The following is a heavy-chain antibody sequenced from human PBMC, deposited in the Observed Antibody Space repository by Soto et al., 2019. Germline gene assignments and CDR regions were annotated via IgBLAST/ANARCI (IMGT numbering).Heavy chain of an antibody. V-gene: IGHV3-33*08. CDR2: IWYDGSNK. Sequence: GGSLRLSCAASGFSFSSYGMHWVRQAPGKGLEWVAVIWYDGSNKYYADSVKGRFTISRDNSKNTLYLQMNSLRAEDTAVYYCARVSCSSTSCYPNYYYYYYMDVWGKGTTVTVSS. CDR3: ARVSCSSTSCYPNYYYYYYMDV. J-gene: IGHJ6*03. D-gene: IGHD2-2*01. CDR1: GFSFSSYG.